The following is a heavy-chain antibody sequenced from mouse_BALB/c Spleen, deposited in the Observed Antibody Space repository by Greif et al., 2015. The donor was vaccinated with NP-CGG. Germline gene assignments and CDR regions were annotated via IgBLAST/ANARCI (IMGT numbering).Heavy chain of an antibody. CDR1: GFTFSSYA. J-gene: IGHJ3*01. V-gene: IGHV5-9-3*01. D-gene: IGHD4-1*01. Sequence: EVQVVESGGGLVKPGGSLKLSCAASGFTFSSYAMSWVRQTPEKRLEWVATISSGDSYTYYPDSVKGRFTISRDNAKNTLYLQMSSLRSEDTAMYYCARHETGSFAYWGQGTLVTVSA. CDR2: ISSGDSYT. CDR3: ARHETGSFAY.